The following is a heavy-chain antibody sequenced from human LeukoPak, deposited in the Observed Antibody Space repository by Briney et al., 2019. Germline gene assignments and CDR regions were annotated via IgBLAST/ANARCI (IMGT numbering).Heavy chain of an antibody. CDR2: IYTSGST. CDR1: GGSVSSGNYY. CDR3: AAVEDAAYYYDSSGYYYRF. J-gene: IGHJ4*02. D-gene: IGHD3-22*01. Sequence: SETLSLTCTVSGGSVSSGNYYWSWIRQPAGKGLEWIGRIYTSGSTNYNPSLKSRVTISVDTSKNQFSLKLSSVTAADTAVYYCAAVEDAAYYYDSSGYYYRFWGQGTLVTVSS. V-gene: IGHV4-61*02.